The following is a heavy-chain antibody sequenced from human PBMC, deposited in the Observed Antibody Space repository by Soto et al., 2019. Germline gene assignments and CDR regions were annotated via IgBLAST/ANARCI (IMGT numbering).Heavy chain of an antibody. CDR1: GFTFSDYY. CDR3: AREFLSRRYDY. V-gene: IGHV3-11*01. Sequence: QVQLVESGGGLVNPGGTLRLSCAASGFTFSDYYMSRIRQAPGKGLEGVSYISSNGSTIYYPDSVKGRFTISRDNAKNSLYLQMNSLRAEDTAVYYCAREFLSRRYDYWGQGTLVTVSS. CDR2: ISSNGSTI. J-gene: IGHJ4*02. D-gene: IGHD3-3*01.